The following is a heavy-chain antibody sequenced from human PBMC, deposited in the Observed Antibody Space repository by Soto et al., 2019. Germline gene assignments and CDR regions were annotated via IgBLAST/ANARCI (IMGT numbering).Heavy chain of an antibody. V-gene: IGHV4-39*01. J-gene: IGHJ5*02. CDR2: IYYSGYT. Sequence: SETLSLTCTVSGGSISSSSYYWGWIRQPPGKRLEWIGSIYYSGYTYYNPSLKSRVTISVDTSKNQFSLKLSSVTAADTAVYYCVRGERAAGTDWWFDPWGQGTMVTVSS. CDR3: VRGERAAGTDWWFDP. CDR1: GGSISSSSYY. D-gene: IGHD6-13*01.